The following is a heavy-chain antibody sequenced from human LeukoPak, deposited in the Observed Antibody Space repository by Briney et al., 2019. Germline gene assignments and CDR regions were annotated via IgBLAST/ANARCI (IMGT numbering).Heavy chain of an antibody. Sequence: SETLSLTRTVSGGSMSSYYWSWIRQPPGKGLEWIAYIYESGDTSYNPSLKSRVTISLDTPMNHFSLRLSSVTAADTAVYYCARLKLGAYFDLWGRGTLVTVSS. CDR2: IYESGDT. V-gene: IGHV4-59*08. J-gene: IGHJ2*01. CDR3: ARLKLGAYFDL. D-gene: IGHD3-16*01. CDR1: GGSMSSYY.